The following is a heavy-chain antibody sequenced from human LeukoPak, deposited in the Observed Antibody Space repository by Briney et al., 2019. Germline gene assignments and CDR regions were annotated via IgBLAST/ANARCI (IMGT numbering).Heavy chain of an antibody. D-gene: IGHD3-10*01. J-gene: IGHJ6*02. CDR1: GYSFTSYW. V-gene: IGHV5-51*01. Sequence: GESLKISCKGSGYSFTSYWIGWVRQLPGKGLEWMGIIYPGDSDTRYSPSFQGQVTISADKSISTAYLQWSSLKASDTAMYYCARLTYYYGSGSYFYYYGMDVWGQGTTVTVSS. CDR2: IYPGDSDT. CDR3: ARLTYYYGSGSYFYYYGMDV.